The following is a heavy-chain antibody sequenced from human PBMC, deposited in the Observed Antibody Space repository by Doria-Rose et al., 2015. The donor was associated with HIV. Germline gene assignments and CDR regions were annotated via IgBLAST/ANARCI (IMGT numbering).Heavy chain of an antibody. CDR3: ARIKSSRWYHKYYFDF. Sequence: QVQLVQSGPVLVRPTETLTLTCTVSGVSLSSPGMGVSWIRQPPGKALEWLANIFSYDERSYKSSLKSRLTISRGTSKSQVVLTMTDMDPVDTATYYCARIKSSRWYHKYYFDFWGQGTLAIVSA. CDR2: IFSYDER. V-gene: IGHV2-26*01. D-gene: IGHD6-13*01. CDR1: GVSLSSPGMG. J-gene: IGHJ4*02.